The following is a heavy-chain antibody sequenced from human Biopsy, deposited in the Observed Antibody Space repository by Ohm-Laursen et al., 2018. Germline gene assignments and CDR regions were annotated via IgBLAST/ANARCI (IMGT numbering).Heavy chain of an antibody. J-gene: IGHJ6*02. V-gene: IGHV3-11*01. CDR2: ISGGGTI. Sequence: SLRLSCAASGFSFSDYHMRWIRQAPGRGLEWASYISGGGTIYYGDSMKGRVTISRDNAKNSLYLQMHSLRAEDTAVYYCVRDTRWSPYSMDVWGQGTTVTVSS. CDR1: GFSFSDYH. CDR3: VRDTRWSPYSMDV. D-gene: IGHD4-23*01.